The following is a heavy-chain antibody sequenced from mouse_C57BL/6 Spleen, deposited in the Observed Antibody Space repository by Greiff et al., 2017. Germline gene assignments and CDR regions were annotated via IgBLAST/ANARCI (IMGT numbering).Heavy chain of an antibody. V-gene: IGHV3-6*01. CDR2: ISYDGSN. D-gene: IGHD2-3*01. CDR1: GYSITSGYY. Sequence: EVQLVESGPGLVKPSQSLSLTCSVTGYSITSGYYWNWIRQFPGNKLEWMGYISYDGSNNYNPSLKNRISITRDTSKNQFFLKLNSVTTEDTATYYCARGKAYDGYDEGFAYWGQGTLVTVSA. J-gene: IGHJ3*01. CDR3: ARGKAYDGYDEGFAY.